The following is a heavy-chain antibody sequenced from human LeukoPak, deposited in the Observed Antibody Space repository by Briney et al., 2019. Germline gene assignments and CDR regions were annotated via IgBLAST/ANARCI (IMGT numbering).Heavy chain of an antibody. V-gene: IGHV1-69*01. D-gene: IGHD3-9*01. CDR1: GGTFSSYA. J-gene: IGHJ4*02. Sequence: GASVKVSCKASGGTFSSYAISWVRQAPGQGLEWMGGIIPIFGTANYAQKFQGRVTITADESTSTAYMELSSLRSEDTAVYYCARSLRGGEYYDISTGYPDMAFDYWGQGTLVTVSS. CDR2: IIPIFGTA. CDR3: ARSLRGGEYYDISTGYPDMAFDY.